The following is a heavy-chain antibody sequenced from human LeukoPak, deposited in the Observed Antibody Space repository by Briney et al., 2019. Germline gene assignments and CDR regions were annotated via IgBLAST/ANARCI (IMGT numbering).Heavy chain of an antibody. CDR3: VRGGRVTTVINY. J-gene: IGHJ4*02. CDR1: GFTFSDYY. D-gene: IGHD4-17*01. Sequence: GGSLRLSCAASGFTFSDYYMSWIRQAPGKGLEWVSDISSSSSCTNYADSVKGRFTISRDNAKNSLYLQMNSLRAEDTAVYYCVRGGRVTTVINYWGQGTLVTVSS. V-gene: IGHV3-11*03. CDR2: ISSSSSCT.